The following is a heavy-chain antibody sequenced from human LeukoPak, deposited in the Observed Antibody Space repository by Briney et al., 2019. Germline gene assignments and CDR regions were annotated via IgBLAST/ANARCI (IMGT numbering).Heavy chain of an antibody. CDR3: ARDQYAWGDALDI. CDR2: INPNSGDT. J-gene: IGHJ3*02. CDR1: GYTLTGFY. Sequence: ASVKVSCKASGYTLTGFYMHWVRQAPRQGPEWMGWINPNSGDTNYAQKFQGRVTMTRDTSINTAYMELSRLTSDDTAVYYCARDQYAWGDALDIWGQGTMVTVS. V-gene: IGHV1-2*02. D-gene: IGHD7-27*01.